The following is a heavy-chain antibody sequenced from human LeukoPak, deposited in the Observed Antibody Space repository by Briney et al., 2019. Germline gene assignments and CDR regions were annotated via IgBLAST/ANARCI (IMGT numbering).Heavy chain of an antibody. CDR3: ARGVQYSSSSTNWFDP. V-gene: IGHV4-4*07. D-gene: IGHD6-6*01. CDR2: IYTSGST. J-gene: IGHJ5*02. CDR1: GGSISSYY. Sequence: SETLSLTCTVSGGSISSYYWSWIRQPAGKGLEWIGRIYTSGSTNYNPSLKSRVTISVDTSKNQFSLKLSSVTAADTAVYYCARGVQYSSSSTNWFDPWGQGTLVTVSS.